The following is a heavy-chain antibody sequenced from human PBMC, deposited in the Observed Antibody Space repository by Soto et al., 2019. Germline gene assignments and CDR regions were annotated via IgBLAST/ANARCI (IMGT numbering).Heavy chain of an antibody. Sequence: QVTVKESGPVLVKPTETLTLTCTVSGFSLSNAGLGVSWIRQPPGKALEGLAHIFSNYEKSYSTSLKSRRTISKDTSKSQVVLTMTNMDPVDTATYYCASTYSSSWYWFDPWGQGTLVTVSS. CDR2: IFSNYEK. D-gene: IGHD6-13*01. V-gene: IGHV2-26*04. J-gene: IGHJ5*02. CDR1: GFSLSNAGLG. CDR3: ASTYSSSWYWFDP.